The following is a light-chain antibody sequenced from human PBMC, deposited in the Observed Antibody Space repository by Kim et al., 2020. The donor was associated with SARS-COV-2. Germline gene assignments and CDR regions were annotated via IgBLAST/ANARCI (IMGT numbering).Light chain of an antibody. CDR1: SGPVTSGSQ. CDR3: LLNYGGAQPWV. J-gene: IGLJ3*02. CDR2: STS. Sequence: GTVTLTCASSSGPVTSGSQPSWFQQKPGQAPRALIYSTSYKHSWTPARFSGSLLGGKAALTLSGVQPEDEADYYCLLNYGGAQPWVFGGGTQLTVL. V-gene: IGLV7-43*01.